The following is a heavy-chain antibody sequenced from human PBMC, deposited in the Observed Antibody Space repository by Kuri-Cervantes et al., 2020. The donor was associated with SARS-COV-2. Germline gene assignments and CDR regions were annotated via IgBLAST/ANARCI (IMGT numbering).Heavy chain of an antibody. CDR1: GFTFSSYG. J-gene: IGHJ3*02. V-gene: IGHV3-30*02. CDR2: IRYDGSNK. CDR3: AKKGASSSWYPGAFDI. Sequence: GESLKISCAASGFTFSSYGMHWVRQAPGKVLEWVAFIRYDGSNKYYADSVKGRFTISRDNSKNTLYLQMNSRSAEDTAVYYCAKKGASSSWYPGAFDIWGQGTMVTVSS. D-gene: IGHD6-13*01.